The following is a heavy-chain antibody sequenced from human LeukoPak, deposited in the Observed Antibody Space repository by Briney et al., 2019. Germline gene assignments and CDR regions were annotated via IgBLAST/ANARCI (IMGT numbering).Heavy chain of an antibody. J-gene: IGHJ4*02. CDR1: GFTFSSYG. CDR2: ITGSGGTT. V-gene: IGHV3-23*01. D-gene: IGHD2-21*01. Sequence: GGSLRLSCAASGFTFSSYGMSWVRQAPGKGLEWVSVITGSGGTTYYADSVKGRATISRDNSKNTLYLQMNSLRAEDTAIYYCARDLRVISFDNWGQGTLVSVSS. CDR3: ARDLRVISFDN.